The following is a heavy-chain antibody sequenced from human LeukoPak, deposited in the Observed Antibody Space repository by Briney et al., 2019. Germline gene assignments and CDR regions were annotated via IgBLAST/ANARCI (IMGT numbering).Heavy chain of an antibody. J-gene: IGHJ3*02. CDR2: IIPIFGTA. V-gene: IGHV1-69*05. D-gene: IGHD6-19*01. Sequence: GASVKVSCKASGGTFSSYAISWVRQAPGQGLEWMGGIIPIFGTANYAQKFQGRVTITTDESTSTAYMELSSLRSEDTAVYYCAKELAVALRGFRAFDIWGQGTMVTVSS. CDR1: GGTFSSYA. CDR3: AKELAVALRGFRAFDI.